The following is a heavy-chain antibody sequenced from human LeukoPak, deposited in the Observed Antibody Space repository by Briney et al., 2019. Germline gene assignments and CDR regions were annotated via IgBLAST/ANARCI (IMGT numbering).Heavy chain of an antibody. CDR1: GFTFSSYA. Sequence: GGSLRLSCAASGFTFSSYAMSWVRQAPGKGLEWVSAISGSGGSTYYADSVKGRFTISRDNSKNTLYLQMNSLRAEDTAVHYCAKASKTAYDSSGYYYFDYWGQGTLVTVSS. CDR2: ISGSGGST. D-gene: IGHD3-22*01. J-gene: IGHJ4*02. CDR3: AKASKTAYDSSGYYYFDY. V-gene: IGHV3-23*01.